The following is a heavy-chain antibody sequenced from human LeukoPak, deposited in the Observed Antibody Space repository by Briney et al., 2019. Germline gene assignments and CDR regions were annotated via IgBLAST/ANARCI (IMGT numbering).Heavy chain of an antibody. CDR1: GFTFSSYW. Sequence: GGSLRLSCAASGFTFSSYWMHWVRQAPGKGLVGVSRINSDGSSTSYADSVKGRFTISRDNAKNTLYLQMNSLRAEDTAVYYCAREDVGYYYYGMDVWGKGTTVTVSS. V-gene: IGHV3-74*01. CDR3: AREDVGYYYYGMDV. J-gene: IGHJ6*04. D-gene: IGHD3-10*01. CDR2: INSDGSST.